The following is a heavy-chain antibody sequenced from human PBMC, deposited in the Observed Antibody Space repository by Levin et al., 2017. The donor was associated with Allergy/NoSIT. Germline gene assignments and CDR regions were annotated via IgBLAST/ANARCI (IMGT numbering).Heavy chain of an antibody. D-gene: IGHD2-21*01. CDR3: ARDGANSHLPNLDY. CDR1: GASVSGSHW. V-gene: IGHV4-4*02. Sequence: SETLSLTCAVSGASVSGSHWWSWVRQPPGKGLEWIGEINQNGILNYIPSLKSRLTISVDKSKNQFSLKMTSMTAADTAVYYCARDGANSHLPNLDYWGQGIMVTVSS. CDR2: INQNGIL. J-gene: IGHJ4*02.